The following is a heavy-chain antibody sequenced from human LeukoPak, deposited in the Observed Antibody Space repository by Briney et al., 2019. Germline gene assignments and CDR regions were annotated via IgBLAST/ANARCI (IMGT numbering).Heavy chain of an antibody. Sequence: PGGSLRLSCAASGFTFSSYAMSWVRQAPGKGLEWVSTMTTSGGSPYYADSVKGRFTISRDNSKSTLYLQMNSLRAEDTAVYYCARRSYYDLDYFDYWGQGTLVTVSS. CDR1: GFTFSSYA. CDR2: MTTSGGSP. D-gene: IGHD1-26*01. J-gene: IGHJ4*02. CDR3: ARRSYYDLDYFDY. V-gene: IGHV3-23*01.